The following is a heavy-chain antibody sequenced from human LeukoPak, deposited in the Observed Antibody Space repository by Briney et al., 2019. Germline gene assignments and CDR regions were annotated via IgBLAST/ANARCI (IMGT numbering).Heavy chain of an antibody. V-gene: IGHV4-39*01. CDR3: ARGTSDY. J-gene: IGHJ4*02. D-gene: IGHD1-14*01. CDR2: IYYSGST. Sequence: SETLSLTCTVSGGSISSSSYYWGWVRQPPGKGLEWIGSIYYSGSTYYNPSLKSRVTISVDTSKNQFSLKLSSVTAADTAVYYCARGTSDYWGQGTLVTVSS. CDR1: GGSISSSSYY.